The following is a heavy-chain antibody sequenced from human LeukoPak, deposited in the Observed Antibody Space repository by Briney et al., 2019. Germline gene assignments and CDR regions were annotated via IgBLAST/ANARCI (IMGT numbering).Heavy chain of an antibody. CDR1: GGSISSYY. J-gene: IGHJ5*02. D-gene: IGHD6-13*01. CDR2: IYYSGST. Sequence: PSETLSLTCTVSGGSISSYYWGWIRQPPGKGLEWIGSIYYSGSTYYNPSLKSRVTISVDTSKNQFSLKLSSVTAADTAVYYCARNRMGSQYSSSWYLWFDPWGQGTLVTVSS. V-gene: IGHV4-39*07. CDR3: ARNRMGSQYSSSWYLWFDP.